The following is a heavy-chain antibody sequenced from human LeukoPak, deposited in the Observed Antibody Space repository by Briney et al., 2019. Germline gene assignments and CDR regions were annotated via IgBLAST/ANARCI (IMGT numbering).Heavy chain of an antibody. Sequence: PSETLSLTCAVSGYSISSGYYWGWIRQPPGKGLEWIGSIYHSGSTYYNPSLKSRVTISVDTSKNQFSLKLSSVTAADTAVYYCARDSVVVPAAIHCFDPWGQGTLVTVSS. J-gene: IGHJ5*02. D-gene: IGHD2-2*01. CDR1: GYSISSGYY. CDR3: ARDSVVVPAAIHCFDP. CDR2: IYHSGST. V-gene: IGHV4-38-2*02.